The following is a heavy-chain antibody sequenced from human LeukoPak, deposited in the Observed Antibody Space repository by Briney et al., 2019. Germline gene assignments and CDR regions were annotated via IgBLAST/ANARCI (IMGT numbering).Heavy chain of an antibody. CDR3: ASDYADYVGYFFFDY. CDR1: GFTFNNYA. J-gene: IGHJ4*02. V-gene: IGHV3-23*01. Sequence: PGGSLRLSCAASGFTFNNYAMNWVRQAPGKGLEWVSSISGGGETTYYADYAKGRFTISRDNSQNTLYLQMNSLRAEDTAVYYCASDYADYVGYFFFDYWGQGTLVTVSS. CDR2: ISGGGETT. D-gene: IGHD4-17*01.